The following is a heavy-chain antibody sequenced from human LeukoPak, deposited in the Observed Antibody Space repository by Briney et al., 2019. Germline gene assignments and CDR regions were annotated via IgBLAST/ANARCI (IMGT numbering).Heavy chain of an antibody. CDR1: GFTFSSYS. Sequence: GGSLRLSCAASGFTFSSYSMNWVRQAPGKGLEWVSSISSSSSYIYYADSVKGRLTISRDNAKNSLYLQMNSLRAEDTAVYYCARAGAYCSGGSCYSVRSYYYYGMDVWGQGTTVTVSS. J-gene: IGHJ6*02. V-gene: IGHV3-21*01. CDR3: ARAGAYCSGGSCYSVRSYYYYGMDV. CDR2: ISSSSSYI. D-gene: IGHD2-15*01.